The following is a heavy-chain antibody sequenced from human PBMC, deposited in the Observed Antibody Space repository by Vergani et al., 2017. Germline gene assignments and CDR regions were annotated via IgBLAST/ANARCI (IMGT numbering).Heavy chain of an antibody. CDR3: AEDTHSWQRADR. CDR2: LSTTGGNTHA. CDR1: GDSISSGVYY. D-gene: IGHD6-13*01. V-gene: IGHV4-61*08. J-gene: IGHJ5*02. Sequence: QVQLQESGPGLVKSSETLSLTCSVSGDSISSGVYYWNWIRQPPGKGLEWIGSLSTTGGNTHASHNPSLKSRVSISVDTSKSQFSLRLTSVTAADSANYYGAEDTHSWQRADRWGQGLLVSVSS.